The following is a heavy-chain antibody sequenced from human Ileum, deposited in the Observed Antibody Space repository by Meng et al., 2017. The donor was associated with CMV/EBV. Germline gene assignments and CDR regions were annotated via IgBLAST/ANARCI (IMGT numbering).Heavy chain of an antibody. CDR3: ARDFWSGYWY. CDR1: GFTVSSVY. J-gene: IGHJ4*02. V-gene: IGHV3-53*01. D-gene: IGHD3-3*01. Sequence: GGPLRLSCAASGFTVSSVYMTWVRQAPGKGLEYISVIFVDGNTHYADSVKGRFTISRDNSKNTLYLQMNNLGIEDTAVYYCARDFWSGYWYWGQGTLVTVSS. CDR2: IFVDGNT.